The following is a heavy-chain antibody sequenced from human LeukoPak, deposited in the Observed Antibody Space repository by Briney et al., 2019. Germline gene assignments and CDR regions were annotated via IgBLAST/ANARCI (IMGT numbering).Heavy chain of an antibody. J-gene: IGHJ4*02. CDR3: ARDRGDDTVSYFDY. V-gene: IGHV1-2*06. D-gene: IGHD3-22*01. CDR2: INPNTGDT. Sequence: ASVKVSCKASGSTFSSYAISWVRQAPGQGLEWMGRINPNTGDTNSARKFQGRVTMTRDTSISTVYMELSRLRSNDTAVYYCARDRGDDTVSYFDYWGQGTLVTVSS. CDR1: GSTFSSYA.